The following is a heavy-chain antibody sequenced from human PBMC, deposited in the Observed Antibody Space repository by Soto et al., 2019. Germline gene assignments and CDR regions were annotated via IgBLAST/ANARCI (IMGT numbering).Heavy chain of an antibody. CDR2: IKTDGYAA. V-gene: IGHV3-74*01. CDR3: VRESGVAADC. J-gene: IGHJ4*02. CDR1: GFTFDSHC. D-gene: IGHD6-19*01. Sequence: ESGGVLVQPGGSLRLSCVASGFTFDSHCMHWVRQAPGEGLVWVSRIKTDGYAAAYADSVKGRFTISRDNTKNTVYLQMNSLRAEDTAVYFCVRESGVAADCWGQGTLVTVSS.